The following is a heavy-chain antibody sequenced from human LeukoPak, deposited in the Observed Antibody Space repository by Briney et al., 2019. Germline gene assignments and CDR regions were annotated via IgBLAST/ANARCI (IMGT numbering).Heavy chain of an antibody. D-gene: IGHD2-15*01. CDR1: GFTFSSYS. Sequence: GGSLRLSCAASGFTFSSYSMNWVRQAPGKGLEWVSYISSSSSTIYYADSVKGRFTISRDNAKNSLYLQMNSLRDEDTAVYYCARDVYRSVAATGWFDPWGQGTLVTVSS. V-gene: IGHV3-48*02. J-gene: IGHJ5*02. CDR3: ARDVYRSVAATGWFDP. CDR2: ISSSSSTI.